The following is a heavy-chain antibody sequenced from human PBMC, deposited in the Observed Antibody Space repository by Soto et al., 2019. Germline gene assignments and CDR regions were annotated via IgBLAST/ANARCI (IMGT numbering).Heavy chain of an antibody. CDR1: GYSFTIYW. J-gene: IGHJ3*02. CDR2: IYPGDSDT. Sequence: GESLKISCNGAGYSFTIYWIGWVRQMPGKGLEWMGIIYPGDSDTRYSPSFQGQVTISADKSISTAYLQWSSLKASDTAMYYCASSGYPPGGAFDIWGQGTMVTVS. D-gene: IGHD3-22*01. V-gene: IGHV5-51*01. CDR3: ASSGYPPGGAFDI.